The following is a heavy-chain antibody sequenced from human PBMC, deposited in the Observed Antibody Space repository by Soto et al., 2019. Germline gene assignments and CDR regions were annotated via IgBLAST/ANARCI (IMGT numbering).Heavy chain of an antibody. Sequence: GGSLRLSCVASGFTFSDYWXSWVRQAPGKGLEWVANIKQDGSDKYYVDSVKGRLTISRDNTKNSLYLQMNSLRADDTALYYCARCGISTTWCHWGQGTLVTVSS. V-gene: IGHV3-7*05. J-gene: IGHJ4*02. CDR3: ARCGISTTWCH. D-gene: IGHD1-26*01. CDR2: IKQDGSDK. CDR1: GFTFSDYW.